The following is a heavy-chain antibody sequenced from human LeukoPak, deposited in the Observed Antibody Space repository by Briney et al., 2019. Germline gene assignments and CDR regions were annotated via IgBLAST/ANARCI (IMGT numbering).Heavy chain of an antibody. J-gene: IGHJ5*02. CDR3: AKDHYESSGTYNWFDP. D-gene: IGHD3-22*01. V-gene: IGHV4-30-2*01. CDR1: GGSITSGGSS. CDR2: IYYDGTT. Sequence: TSETLSLTCAVSGGSITSGGSSWSWIRQPPGRGLEWIGYIYYDGTTYYNPSLKSRVTKSLDRSNNHFSLKLTFVTAADTAVYFCAKDHYESSGTYNWFDPWGQGMLVTVSS.